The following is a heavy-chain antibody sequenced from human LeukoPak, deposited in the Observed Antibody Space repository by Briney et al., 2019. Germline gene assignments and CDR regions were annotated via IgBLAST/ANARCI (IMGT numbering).Heavy chain of an antibody. V-gene: IGHV1-69*05. CDR3: ARQTLTRDGYNLGYFDY. J-gene: IGHJ4*02. D-gene: IGHD5-24*01. Sequence: SVKVSCKASGGTFSSYAISWVRQAPGQGLEWMGGIIPIFGTANYAQKFQGRDTITTDDSTSTAYMELSSLRSEDTAVYYCARQTLTRDGYNLGYFDYWGQGTLVTVSS. CDR2: IIPIFGTA. CDR1: GGTFSSYA.